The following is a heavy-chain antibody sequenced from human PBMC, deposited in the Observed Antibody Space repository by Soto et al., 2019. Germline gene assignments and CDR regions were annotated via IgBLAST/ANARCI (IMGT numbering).Heavy chain of an antibody. V-gene: IGHV4-59*08. J-gene: IGHJ6*03. Sequence: SETLSLTCTVSGGSISSYYWSWIRQPPGKGLEWIGYIYYSGSTNYNPSLKSRVTISVDTSKNQFSLKLSSVTAADTAVYYCVRSQVATIFSNYYYYMDVWGKGTTVTVSS. CDR1: GGSISSYY. CDR3: VRSQVATIFSNYYYYMDV. CDR2: IYYSGST. D-gene: IGHD3-9*01.